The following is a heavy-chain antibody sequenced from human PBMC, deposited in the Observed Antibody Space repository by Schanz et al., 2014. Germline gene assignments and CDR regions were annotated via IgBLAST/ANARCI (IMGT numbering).Heavy chain of an antibody. CDR1: GFTFSSYG. CDR3: TTDHIIYRAYDLYFDY. Sequence: QVHLVESGGGVVQPGRSLRLSCAASGFTFSSYGMHWVRQAPGKGLEWVAIISLDGSNQYYADSVKGRFTISRDNSKNTLYLQMNSLRAEDTAVYYCTTDHIIYRAYDLYFDYWGQGTLVTVSS. D-gene: IGHD5-12*01. V-gene: IGHV3-30*03. CDR2: ISLDGSNQ. J-gene: IGHJ4*02.